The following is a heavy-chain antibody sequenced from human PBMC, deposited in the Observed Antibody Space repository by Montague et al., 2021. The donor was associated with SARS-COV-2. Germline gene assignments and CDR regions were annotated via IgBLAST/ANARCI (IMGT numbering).Heavy chain of an antibody. CDR1: GFIFRHYA. CDR3: AKDREMDYSADY. CDR2: ISTSGDYT. Sequence: SLRLSCAASGFIFRHYAMSWVRQAPGKGLEWVSGISTSGDYTYYADSLKGRFTISRDNSRNTLYLQMNSLRAEDTAIYYCAKDREMDYSADYRGQGTLVTVSS. J-gene: IGHJ4*02. V-gene: IGHV3-23*01. D-gene: IGHD5-24*01.